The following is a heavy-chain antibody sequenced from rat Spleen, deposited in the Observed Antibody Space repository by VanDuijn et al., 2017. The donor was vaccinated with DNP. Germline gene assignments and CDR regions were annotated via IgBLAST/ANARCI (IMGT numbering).Heavy chain of an antibody. Sequence: EVQLVESGGGPVQPGRSLKLSCVASGFMFSNYWMTWIRQAPGKGLEWVASITNTGGSTYYSDSVKGRFSISRDNAKSTLYLQVNSLRSEDTATYYCARGPNYGGDSDYFDYWGQGVMVTVSS. CDR1: GFMFSNYW. CDR3: ARGPNYGGDSDYFDY. D-gene: IGHD1-11*01. V-gene: IGHV5-31*01. CDR2: ITNTGGST. J-gene: IGHJ2*01.